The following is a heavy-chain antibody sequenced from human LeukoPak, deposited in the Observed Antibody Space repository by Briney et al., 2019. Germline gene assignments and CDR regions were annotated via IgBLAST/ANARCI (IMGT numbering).Heavy chain of an antibody. V-gene: IGHV3-30-3*01. Sequence: PGGSPRLSCAASGFTFSSYAMHWVRQAPGKGLEWVAVISYDGSNKYYADSVKGRFTISRDNSKNTLYLQMNSLRAEDTAVYYCARDIFDYWGQGTLVTVSS. CDR1: GFTFSSYA. J-gene: IGHJ4*02. CDR2: ISYDGSNK. CDR3: ARDIFDY.